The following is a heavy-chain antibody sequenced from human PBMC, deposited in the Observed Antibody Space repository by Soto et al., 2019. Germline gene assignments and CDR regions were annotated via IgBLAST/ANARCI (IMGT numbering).Heavy chain of an antibody. J-gene: IGHJ6*02. CDR2: ISSSSSTI. Sequence: EVRLVESGGGLVQPGGSLRLSCAASGFTFSTYSMNWVRQAPGKGLEWVSYISSSSSTIYYADSVKGRFTISRDNAKNSLYLQMNSLRDEDTAVYYCARDYLLHIAVTGDYYYYGMDVWGQGTTVTVSS. V-gene: IGHV3-48*02. D-gene: IGHD6-19*01. CDR1: GFTFSTYS. CDR3: ARDYLLHIAVTGDYYYYGMDV.